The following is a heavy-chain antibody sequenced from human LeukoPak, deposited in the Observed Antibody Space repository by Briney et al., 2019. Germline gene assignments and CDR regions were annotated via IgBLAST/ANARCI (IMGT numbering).Heavy chain of an antibody. CDR1: GGSISSSNYY. CDR3: ARRRIVATIDY. J-gene: IGHJ4*02. V-gene: IGHV4-39*01. CDR2: IYFSGST. Sequence: SETLSLTCVVSGGSISSSNYYWAWIRQPPGKGLEWIGSIYFSGSTFYNPSLKSRLTISADTSKNQFSLKLSSVTAADTAVYYCARRRIVATIDYWGQGTLVTVSP. D-gene: IGHD5-12*01.